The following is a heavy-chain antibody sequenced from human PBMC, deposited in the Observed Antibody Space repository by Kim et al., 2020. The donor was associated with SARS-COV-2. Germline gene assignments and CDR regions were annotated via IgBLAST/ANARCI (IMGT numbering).Heavy chain of an antibody. Sequence: GGSLRLSCAASGFTFSSYAMSWVRQAPGKGLEWVSAISGSGGSTYYADSVKGRFTISRDNSKNTLYLQMNSLRAEDTAVYYCATTGNYYDSSGYFVYWGQGTLVTVSS. V-gene: IGHV3-23*01. D-gene: IGHD3-22*01. CDR2: ISGSGGST. CDR3: ATTGNYYDSSGYFVY. J-gene: IGHJ4*02. CDR1: GFTFSSYA.